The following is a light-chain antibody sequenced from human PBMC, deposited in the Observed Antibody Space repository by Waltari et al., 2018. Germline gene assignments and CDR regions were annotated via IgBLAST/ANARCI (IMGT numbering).Light chain of an antibody. V-gene: IGLV2-14*01. Sequence: QSALTQPASVSGSPGQSITISCTGTSSDVGGYNYVSWYQQHPGKAPKLMIYEVSNRPSGVSNRCSGSKSGNTASLTISGLQAEDEADYYCSSYTSSSTPHVFGTGTKVTVL. CDR3: SSYTSSSTPHV. J-gene: IGLJ1*01. CDR1: SSDVGGYNY. CDR2: EVS.